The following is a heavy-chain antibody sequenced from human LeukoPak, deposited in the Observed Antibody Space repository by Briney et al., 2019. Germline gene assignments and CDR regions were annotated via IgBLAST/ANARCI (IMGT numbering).Heavy chain of an antibody. Sequence: SVKVSCKASGGTFSSYAIIWVRQAPGQGLEWMGGIIPIFGTANYAQKFQGRVTITTDESTSTAYMELSSLRSEDTAVYYCARTNYDFWSGYYIDWGQGTLVTVSS. V-gene: IGHV1-69*05. CDR2: IIPIFGTA. CDR1: GGTFSSYA. CDR3: ARTNYDFWSGYYID. D-gene: IGHD3-3*01. J-gene: IGHJ4*02.